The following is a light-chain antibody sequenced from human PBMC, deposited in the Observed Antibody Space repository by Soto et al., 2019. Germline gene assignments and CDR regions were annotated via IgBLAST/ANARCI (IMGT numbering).Light chain of an antibody. V-gene: IGLV2-18*02. CDR1: STDFVSYNR. Sequence: QSALTQPPSVSGSPGQSVTISCTGTSTDFVSYNRVSWYQQPPGTAPKLIIYEASNRPSGVPNRFSGSKSGNTASLTISGLQAEDEADYYCNSCTSANTYVFGTGTKVTVL. J-gene: IGLJ1*01. CDR2: EAS. CDR3: NSCTSANTYV.